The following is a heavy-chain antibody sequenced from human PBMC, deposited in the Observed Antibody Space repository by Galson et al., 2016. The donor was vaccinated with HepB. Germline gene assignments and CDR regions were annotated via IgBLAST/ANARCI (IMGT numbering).Heavy chain of an antibody. J-gene: IGHJ2*01. CDR2: IFSKDAT. CDR1: AFSLRDSRMG. CDR3: ARILAYGDFRGYWYFDL. V-gene: IGHV2-26*01. D-gene: IGHD4-17*01. Sequence: PALVTPTQTLTLTCTVSAFSLRDSRMGVSWIRQPPGKALEWLAHIFSKDATSYNPSLKNGVTISRDTSKSQVVLTLTNMGPEDTATYYCARILAYGDFRGYWYFDLWGRCALVTVSS.